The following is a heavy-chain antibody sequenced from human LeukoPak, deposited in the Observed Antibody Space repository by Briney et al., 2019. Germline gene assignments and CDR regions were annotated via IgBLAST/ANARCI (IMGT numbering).Heavy chain of an antibody. J-gene: IGHJ4*02. D-gene: IGHD2-2*02. CDR2: ISYDGSNK. Sequence: GGSLRLSCAASGFTFSSYGMHWVRQAPGKGLEWVAVISYDGSNKYYTDSVKGRFTISRDNSKNTLYLQMNSLRAEDTAVYYCAKDLNPESPAAATPFDYWGQGTLVTVSS. V-gene: IGHV3-30*18. CDR3: AKDLNPESPAAATPFDY. CDR1: GFTFSSYG.